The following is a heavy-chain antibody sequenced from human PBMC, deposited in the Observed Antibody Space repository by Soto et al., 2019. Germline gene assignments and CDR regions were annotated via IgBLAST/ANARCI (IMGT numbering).Heavy chain of an antibody. CDR1: GFTVSSNY. Sequence: PGGSLRLSCAASGFTVSSNYMSWVRQAPGKGLEWVSVIYSGGSTYYADSVKGRFTISRDNSKNTLYLQMNSLRAEDTAVYYCAADKPITIFGVVPNGMDVWGQGTTVTVSS. V-gene: IGHV3-53*01. CDR3: AADKPITIFGVVPNGMDV. J-gene: IGHJ6*02. CDR2: IYSGGST. D-gene: IGHD3-3*01.